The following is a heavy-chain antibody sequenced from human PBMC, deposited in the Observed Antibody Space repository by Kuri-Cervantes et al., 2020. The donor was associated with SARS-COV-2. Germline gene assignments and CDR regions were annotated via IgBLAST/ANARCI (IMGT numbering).Heavy chain of an antibody. CDR3: AREASTACSGGSCYYKFDWYFDL. V-gene: IGHV1-69*13. Sequence: SVKVSCKASGGTSSSYAISWVRQAPGQGLEWMGGIIPIFGTANYAQKFQGRVTITADESTSTAYMELSSLRSEDTAVYYCAREASTACSGGSCYYKFDWYFDLWGRGTLVTVSS. D-gene: IGHD2-15*01. J-gene: IGHJ2*01. CDR1: GGTSSSYA. CDR2: IIPIFGTA.